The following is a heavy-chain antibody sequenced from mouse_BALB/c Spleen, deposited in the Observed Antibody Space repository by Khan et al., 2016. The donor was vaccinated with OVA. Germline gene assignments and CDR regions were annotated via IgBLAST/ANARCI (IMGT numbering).Heavy chain of an antibody. Sequence: VQLQQSGAELVKPGASVKLSCTASGFNIKDTYMHWVKQRPEQGLEWIGRITPANGNTEYDPKFQGKATIRADTSSNTAYLQLSSLTFEDTAVYSDVDPSNDPRNFDVWGAGTTVTVSS. CDR3: VDPSNDPRNFDV. D-gene: IGHD6-1*01. CDR1: GFNIKDTY. J-gene: IGHJ1*01. V-gene: IGHV14-3*02. CDR2: ITPANGNT.